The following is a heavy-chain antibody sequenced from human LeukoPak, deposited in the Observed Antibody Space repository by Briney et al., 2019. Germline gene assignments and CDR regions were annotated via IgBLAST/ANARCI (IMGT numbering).Heavy chain of an antibody. D-gene: IGHD3-16*01. Sequence: PSETLSLTCTVSGGSISSYYWSWIRQPPGKGLEWIGYIYYSGSTYYNPSLKSRVTISVDRSKNQFSLKLSSVTAADTAVYYCARGSPFGMYYFDYWGQGTLVTVSS. CDR1: GGSISSYY. J-gene: IGHJ4*02. CDR2: IYYSGST. CDR3: ARGSPFGMYYFDY. V-gene: IGHV4-59*12.